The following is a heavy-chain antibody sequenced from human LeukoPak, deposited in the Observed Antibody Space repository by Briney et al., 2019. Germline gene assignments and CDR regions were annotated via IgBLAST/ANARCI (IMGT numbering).Heavy chain of an antibody. CDR2: IKQDGSEK. J-gene: IGHJ4*02. CDR1: GFIFSNYY. Sequence: GGSLRLSCTASGFIFSNYYMGWVRQAPGKGLEWVANIKQDGSEKYYVDSVKGRFTISRDNAKNSLYLQMNSLRAEDTAVYYCARDSAYYDSSGYYDYWGQGTLVTVSS. D-gene: IGHD3-22*01. CDR3: ARDSAYYDSSGYYDY. V-gene: IGHV3-7*01.